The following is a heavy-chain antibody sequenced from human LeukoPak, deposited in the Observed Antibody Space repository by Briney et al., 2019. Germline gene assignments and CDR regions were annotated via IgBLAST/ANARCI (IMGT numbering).Heavy chain of an antibody. D-gene: IGHD3-10*01. CDR1: GFTVSSNY. V-gene: IGHV3-53*01. CDR2: IYSGGST. CDR3: ARTVYYGSGSYYFHY. Sequence: AGGSLRLSCAASGFTVSSNYMSWVRQAPGKGLEWVSVIYSGGSTYYADSVKGRFTISRDNSKNTLYLQMNSLRAEDTAVYYCARTVYYGSGSYYFHYWGQGTLVTVSS. J-gene: IGHJ4*02.